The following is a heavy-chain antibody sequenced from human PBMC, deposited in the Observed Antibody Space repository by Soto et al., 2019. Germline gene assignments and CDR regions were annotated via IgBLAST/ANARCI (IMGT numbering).Heavy chain of an antibody. V-gene: IGHV1-18*01. CDR2: ISAYNGNT. CDR1: GYTFTSYG. CDR3: AREGTYYDILTGYDY. Sequence: VASVKVSCKASGYTFTSYGISWVRQAPGQGLEWMGWISAYNGNTNYAQKLQGRVTMTTDTSTSTAYMELRSLRSDDTAVYYCAREGTYYDILTGYDYWGQGTLVTVSS. J-gene: IGHJ4*02. D-gene: IGHD3-9*01.